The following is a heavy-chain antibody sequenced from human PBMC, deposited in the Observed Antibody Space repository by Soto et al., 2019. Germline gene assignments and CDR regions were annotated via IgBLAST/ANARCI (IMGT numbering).Heavy chain of an antibody. CDR2: ISSSSSYI. D-gene: IGHD2-2*01. Sequence: GGSLRLSCAASGFTFSSYSMNWVRQAPGKGLEWVSSISSSSSYIYYADSVKGRFTISRDNAKNSLYLQMNSLRAEDTAVYYCARVRDIVVVPAAMGMDVWGKGTTVTVSS. J-gene: IGHJ6*03. V-gene: IGHV3-21*01. CDR3: ARVRDIVVVPAAMGMDV. CDR1: GFTFSSYS.